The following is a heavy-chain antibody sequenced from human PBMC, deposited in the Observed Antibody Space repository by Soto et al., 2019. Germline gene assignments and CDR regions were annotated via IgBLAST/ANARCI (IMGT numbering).Heavy chain of an antibody. CDR1: GFTLSSYW. CDR3: ARRLAVARLYSMDV. V-gene: IGHV3-74*01. J-gene: IGHJ6*02. D-gene: IGHD2-15*01. CDR2: IKSDGSTT. Sequence: EVQLVESGGGLVQPGGSLRLSCAASGFTLSSYWMHWVRQAPGKGLVWVSHIKSDGSTTTYADSVKGRFTISRDNAKNTLYLQMNSLRVEDTAVYYCARRLAVARLYSMDVWGQGTTVTVSS.